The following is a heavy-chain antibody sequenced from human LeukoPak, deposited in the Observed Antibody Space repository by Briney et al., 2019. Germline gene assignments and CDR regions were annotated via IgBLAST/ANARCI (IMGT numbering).Heavy chain of an antibody. Sequence: SETLSLTCTVSGGSISSSSYYWGWIRQPPEKGLEWIGSIYYSGSTYYNPSLKSRVTISVDTSKNQFSLKLSSVTAADTAVYYCARQPIPRGYFFDYWGQGTLVTVSS. CDR2: IYYSGST. CDR1: GGSISSSSYY. D-gene: IGHD5-18*01. V-gene: IGHV4-39*01. J-gene: IGHJ4*02. CDR3: ARQPIPRGYFFDY.